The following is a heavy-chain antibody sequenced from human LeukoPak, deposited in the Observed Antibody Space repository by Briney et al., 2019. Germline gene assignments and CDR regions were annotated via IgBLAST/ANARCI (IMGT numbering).Heavy chain of an antibody. CDR1: GGSISAYY. Sequence: PSETLSLTCTVSGGSISAYYWSWIRQPAGKGLEWIGRIHTSGSTNYNPSLKSRVTISVDTSKNQFSLKLSSVTAADTAVYYCARYSYGFQRFDPWGQGTLVTVSS. J-gene: IGHJ5*02. CDR3: ARYSYGFQRFDP. D-gene: IGHD5-18*01. CDR2: IHTSGST. V-gene: IGHV4-4*07.